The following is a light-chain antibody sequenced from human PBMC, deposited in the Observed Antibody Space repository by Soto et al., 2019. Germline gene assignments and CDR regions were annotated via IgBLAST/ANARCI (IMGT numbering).Light chain of an antibody. J-gene: IGLJ2*01. Sequence: QAVVTQPPSASGTPGQRVTISCSGTSSSIESNYVYWYQQLPGTAPRLLIYRNNHRPSGVPDRFSGSKSGTSASLAISALRSEDEADYYCTVWDDSLRGRLFGGGTKVTV. CDR3: TVWDDSLRGRL. V-gene: IGLV1-47*01. CDR2: RNN. CDR1: SSSIESNY.